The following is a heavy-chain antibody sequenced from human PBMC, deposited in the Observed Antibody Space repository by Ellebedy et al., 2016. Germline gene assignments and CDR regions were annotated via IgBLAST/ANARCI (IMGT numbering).Heavy chain of an antibody. Sequence: ASVKVSCXASGYRFASYGISGVRRAPGQGLEWMGWISTYDGNTKYAERFQGRVTMTEDTSTDTAYMELSSLRSEDTAVYYCATVSNLPNSWGQGTLVTVSS. J-gene: IGHJ4*02. CDR3: ATVSNLPNS. CDR1: GYRFASYG. D-gene: IGHD1-14*01. V-gene: IGHV1-18*01. CDR2: ISTYDGNT.